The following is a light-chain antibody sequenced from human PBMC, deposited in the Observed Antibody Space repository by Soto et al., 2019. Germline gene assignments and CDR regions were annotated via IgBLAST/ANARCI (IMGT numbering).Light chain of an antibody. CDR1: QSISTY. V-gene: IGKV1-39*01. J-gene: IGKJ1*01. CDR3: QQTYSTPPT. CDR2: AAS. Sequence: DIRMTQSPSSLSASVGDRVTITCRASQSISTYLNWYQQKAGLAPKLLIYAASSLQSGVPSRFSGSGSGTDFTLTISSLQPEDFATYYCQQTYSTPPTFGQGTKVDIK.